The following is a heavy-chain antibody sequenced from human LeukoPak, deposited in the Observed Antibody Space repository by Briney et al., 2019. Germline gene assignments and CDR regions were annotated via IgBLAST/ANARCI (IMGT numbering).Heavy chain of an antibody. V-gene: IGHV3-30*02. CDR3: AIRGVSSNSLFDH. Sequence: GGSLRLSCAASGFTFSNFGMHWVRQTPGKGLEWVAFIRYDGSNEYFADSVKGRFTISRDNSKNTLYLQMNSLRAEDTAVYYCAIRGVSSNSLFDHWGQGTLVTVSS. CDR1: GFTFSNFG. CDR2: IRYDGSNE. D-gene: IGHD6-6*01. J-gene: IGHJ4*02.